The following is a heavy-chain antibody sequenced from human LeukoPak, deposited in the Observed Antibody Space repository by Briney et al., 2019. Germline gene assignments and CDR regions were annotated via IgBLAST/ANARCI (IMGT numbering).Heavy chain of an antibody. CDR1: GGSISSGDYY. J-gene: IGHJ3*01. CDR3: ARGGYSSSWYRGNWFDP. CDR2: IYYSGST. V-gene: IGHV4-30-4*08. Sequence: PSQTLSLTCTVSGGSISSGDYYWSWLRQPPGKGLEWIGYIYYSGSTSYNPSLKSRVTILVDTSKNQFSLKLSSVTAADTAVYYCARGGYSSSWYRGNWFDPWGQGTMVTVSS. D-gene: IGHD6-13*01.